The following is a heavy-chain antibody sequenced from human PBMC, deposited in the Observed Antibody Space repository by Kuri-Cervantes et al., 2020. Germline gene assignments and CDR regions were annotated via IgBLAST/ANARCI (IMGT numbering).Heavy chain of an antibody. V-gene: IGHV1-8*01. D-gene: IGHD3-16*02. J-gene: IGHJ6*02. CDR2: MNPNSGNT. Sequence: ASVKVSCKASGYTFTSYDINWVRQATGQGPEWMGWMNPNSGNTGYAQKFQGRVTMTRNTSISTAYMELSSLRSEGTAVYYCARAIGMGTYYYYGMDVWGQGTTVTVSS. CDR1: GYTFTSYD. CDR3: ARAIGMGTYYYYGMDV.